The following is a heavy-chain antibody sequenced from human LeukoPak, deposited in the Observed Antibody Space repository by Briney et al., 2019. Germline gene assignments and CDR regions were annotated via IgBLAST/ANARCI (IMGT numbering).Heavy chain of an antibody. D-gene: IGHD3-10*01. CDR1: GGSISSSSYY. J-gene: IGHJ5*02. CDR2: IYYSGST. CDR3: ARRGTGRWFDP. V-gene: IGHV4-39*07. Sequence: SETLSLTCTVSGGSISSSSYYWGWIRQPPGKGLEWIGSIYYSGSTYYNPSLKSRVTISVDTSKNQFSLMLNSVTAADTAMYYCARRGTGRWFDPWGQGTLVTVSS.